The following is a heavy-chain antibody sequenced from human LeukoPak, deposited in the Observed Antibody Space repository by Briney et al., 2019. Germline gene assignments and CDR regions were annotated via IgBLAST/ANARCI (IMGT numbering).Heavy chain of an antibody. V-gene: IGHV3-53*01. Sequence: GGSLRLSCAASGFTVSSNYMSWVRQAPGKGLEWVSVIYSGGSTYYADSVKGRFTISRDNSKNTLYLQMNSLRAEDTAVYYCARPDSSGHWGAFDYWGQGTLVTVSS. CDR3: ARPDSSGHWGAFDY. D-gene: IGHD3-22*01. J-gene: IGHJ4*02. CDR1: GFTVSSNY. CDR2: IYSGGST.